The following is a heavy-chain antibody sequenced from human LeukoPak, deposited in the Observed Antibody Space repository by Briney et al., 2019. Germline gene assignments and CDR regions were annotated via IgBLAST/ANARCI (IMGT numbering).Heavy chain of an antibody. J-gene: IGHJ4*02. Sequence: GGSLRLSCAASGFTFSSYAMSWVRQAPGKGLEWVSAISGSGGNTYYADSVKGRFTISRDNSKNTLYLQMNSLRAEDTAVYYCAQDPPRSWYKWGEADYWGQGTLVTVSS. V-gene: IGHV3-23*01. CDR2: ISGSGGNT. CDR1: GFTFSSYA. D-gene: IGHD6-13*01. CDR3: AQDPPRSWYKWGEADY.